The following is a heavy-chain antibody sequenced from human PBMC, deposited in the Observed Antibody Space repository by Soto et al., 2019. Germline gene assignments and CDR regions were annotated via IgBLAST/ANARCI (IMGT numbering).Heavy chain of an antibody. CDR3: ARELGGNNIDY. CDR2: IYYSGST. J-gene: IGHJ4*02. D-gene: IGHD2-15*01. CDR1: GGSISSGGYY. V-gene: IGHV4-31*03. Sequence: SETLSLTCTVSGGSISSGGYYWSWIRQHSGKGLEWIGYIYYSGSTYYNPSLKSRVTISVDTSKNQFSLKLSSVTAADTAVYYCARELGGNNIDYWGQGTLVTVSS.